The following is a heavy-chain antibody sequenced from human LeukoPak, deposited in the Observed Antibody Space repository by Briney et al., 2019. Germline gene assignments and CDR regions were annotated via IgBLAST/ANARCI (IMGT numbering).Heavy chain of an antibody. Sequence: PAVSLRLSCAASGFTFSDYYMSWIRQAPGKGLEWVSYISSSSSYTNYADSVKGRFTISRDNAKNSLYRQMNSLRAEDTAVYYCARELAAAGTFGCDPWGQGTLGTVSS. CDR3: ARELAAAGTFGCDP. CDR2: ISSSSSYT. J-gene: IGHJ5*02. D-gene: IGHD6-13*01. V-gene: IGHV3-11*06. CDR1: GFTFSDYY.